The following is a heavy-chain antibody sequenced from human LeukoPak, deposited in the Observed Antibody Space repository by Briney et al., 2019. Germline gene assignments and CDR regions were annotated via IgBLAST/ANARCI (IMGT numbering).Heavy chain of an antibody. CDR1: GYTFTSYG. D-gene: IGHD6-13*01. Sequence: ASVKVSCKASGYTFTSYGISWVRQAPGQGLEWMGWISAYNGNTNYAQKFQGRVTITRNTSISTAYMELSSLRSEDTAVYYCAGGSSSLDYWGQGTLVTVSS. CDR3: AGGSSSLDY. V-gene: IGHV1-18*01. CDR2: ISAYNGNT. J-gene: IGHJ4*02.